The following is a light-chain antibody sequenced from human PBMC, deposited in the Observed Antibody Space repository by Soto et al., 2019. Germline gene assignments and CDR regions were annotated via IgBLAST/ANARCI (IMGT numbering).Light chain of an antibody. CDR2: GAS. J-gene: IGKJ1*01. CDR1: QSVSSN. CDR3: QQYDSSPKT. V-gene: IGKV3-20*01. Sequence: EIVMTQSPATLSVSPGERATLSCRASQSVSSNLAWYQQKPGQAPRLLIYGASSRATGIPDRFSGSGSGTDFILTISRLEPEDFAVYYCQQYDSSPKTFGQGTKVDIK.